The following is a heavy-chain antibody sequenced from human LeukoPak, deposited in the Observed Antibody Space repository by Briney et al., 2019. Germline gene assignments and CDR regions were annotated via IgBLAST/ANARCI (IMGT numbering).Heavy chain of an antibody. CDR1: GDSVSGNSAA. CDR2: TYYRSKWYN. V-gene: IGHV6-1*01. Sequence: SQTLSLTCAISGDSVSGNSAAWNWIRQSPSRGLEWLGRTYYRSKWYNDYAVSVKSRITINPDTSKNQFSLKLSSVTAADTAVYYCARGAGIAAAGIFRHVLVEAPSGTFDYWGQGTLVTVSS. J-gene: IGHJ4*02. D-gene: IGHD6-13*01. CDR3: ARGAGIAAAGIFRHVLVEAPSGTFDY.